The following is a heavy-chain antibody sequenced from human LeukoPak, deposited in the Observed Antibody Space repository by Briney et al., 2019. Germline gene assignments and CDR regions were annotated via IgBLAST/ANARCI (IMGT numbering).Heavy chain of an antibody. CDR3: ARRGHYYDTSGYYYFDY. CDR2: IYYRGST. Sequence: PSETLSLTCTVSGGSISSYYWGWIRQPPGKGLEWIGSIYYRGSTNDNPSLKSRVTISVDTSKNQFSLKLTPVTAADTAVYYCARRGHYYDTSGYYYFDYWGQGTLVTVSS. V-gene: IGHV4-39*01. CDR1: GGSISSYY. J-gene: IGHJ4*02. D-gene: IGHD3-22*01.